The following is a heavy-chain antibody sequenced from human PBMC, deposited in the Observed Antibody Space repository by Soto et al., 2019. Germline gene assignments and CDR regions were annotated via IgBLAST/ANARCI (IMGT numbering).Heavy chain of an antibody. CDR1: GGTFSSYA. V-gene: IGHV1-69*06. J-gene: IGHJ6*04. CDR2: IIPIFGTA. CDR3: ARRVVVPAAIGGAYYYYGMDV. D-gene: IGHD2-2*01. Sequence: SVKISCKASGGTFSSYAISWVRQAPGQGLEWMGGIIPIFGTANYAQKFQGRVTITADKSTSTAYMELSSLRSEDTAVYYCARRVVVPAAIGGAYYYYGMDVWGEGTTVTVSS.